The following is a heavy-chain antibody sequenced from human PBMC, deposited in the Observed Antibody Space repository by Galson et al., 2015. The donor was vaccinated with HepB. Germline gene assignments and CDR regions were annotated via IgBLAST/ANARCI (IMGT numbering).Heavy chain of an antibody. CDR1: GGTFSSYA. J-gene: IGHJ6*02. Sequence: SVKVSCKASGGTFSSYAISWVRQAPGQGLEWMGRIIPILGIANYAQKFQGRVTITADKSTSTAYMELSSLRSEDTAVYYCARPTEGYYYYYGMDVWGQGTTVTVSS. V-gene: IGHV1-69*04. CDR3: ARPTEGYYYYYGMDV. CDR2: IIPILGIA.